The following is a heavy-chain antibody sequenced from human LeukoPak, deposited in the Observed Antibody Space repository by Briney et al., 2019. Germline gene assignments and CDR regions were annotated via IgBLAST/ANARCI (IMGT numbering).Heavy chain of an antibody. D-gene: IGHD1-26*01. V-gene: IGHV4-59*01. CDR1: GGSISSSY. CDR3: ARGVGATINAFDY. J-gene: IGHJ4*02. CDR2: IHYSGST. Sequence: PSETLSLTCTVSGGSISSSYWSWIRQPPGKGLEWIAYIHYSGSTNYNPSLKSRVTISVDTSKNQFSLKLSSVTAADTAVYYCARGVGATINAFDYWGQGTLVTVSS.